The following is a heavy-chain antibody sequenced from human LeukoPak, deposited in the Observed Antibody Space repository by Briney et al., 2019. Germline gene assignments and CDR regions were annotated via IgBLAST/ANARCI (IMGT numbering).Heavy chain of an antibody. CDR2: INTKSGMT. V-gene: IGHV1-8*03. J-gene: IGHJ4*02. D-gene: IGHD2-15*01. Sequence: GASVKVSCKASGYTFTRYDINWVRQATGQGLEWMGWINTKSGMTGHAQKFQGRITITKDTSISTVYMELSSLSSEDTAVYFCARVEGSVDYWGQGTLVTVSS. CDR1: GYTFTRYD. CDR3: ARVEGSVDY.